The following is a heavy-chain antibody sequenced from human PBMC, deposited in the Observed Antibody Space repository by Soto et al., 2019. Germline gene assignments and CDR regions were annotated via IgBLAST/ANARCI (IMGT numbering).Heavy chain of an antibody. CDR3: ARYPYNWNSRSGWFDP. Sequence: SETLSLTCTVSGGSISSYYWSWIRQPPGKGLEWIGYIYYSGSTNYNPSLKSRVTISVDTSKNQFSLKLSSVTAADTAVYYCARYPYNWNSRSGWFDPCGQGTLVTVSS. CDR2: IYYSGST. J-gene: IGHJ5*02. CDR1: GGSISSYY. V-gene: IGHV4-59*01. D-gene: IGHD1-7*01.